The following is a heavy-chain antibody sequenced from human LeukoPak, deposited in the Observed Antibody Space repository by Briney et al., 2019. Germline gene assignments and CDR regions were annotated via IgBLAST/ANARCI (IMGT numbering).Heavy chain of an antibody. Sequence: PGGSLRLSCAASGFTVSSNYMSWVRQAPGKGLGWGSVIYSGVTTYYADSVKGRFTISRDNSKNTLYLQMNSLRAEDTAMYYCARDRGDSSGYYYVGYFQHWGQGTLVTVSS. CDR1: GFTVSSNY. V-gene: IGHV3-53*01. J-gene: IGHJ1*01. CDR3: ARDRGDSSGYYYVGYFQH. D-gene: IGHD3-22*01. CDR2: IYSGVTT.